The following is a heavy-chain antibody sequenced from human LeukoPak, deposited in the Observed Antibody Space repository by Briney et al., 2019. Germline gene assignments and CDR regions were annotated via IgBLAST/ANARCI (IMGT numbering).Heavy chain of an antibody. D-gene: IGHD3-9*01. CDR3: ARDSVDNYDILTGYDAFDI. CDR1: GGSFSSGSYY. CDR2: IYYSGST. J-gene: IGHJ3*02. Sequence: SETLSLTCTVSGGSFSSGSYYWSWIRQPPGKGLEWIGYIYYSGSTNYNPSLKSRVTISVDTSKNQFSLKLSSVTAADTAVYCCARDSVDNYDILTGYDAFDIWGQGTMVTVSS. V-gene: IGHV4-61*01.